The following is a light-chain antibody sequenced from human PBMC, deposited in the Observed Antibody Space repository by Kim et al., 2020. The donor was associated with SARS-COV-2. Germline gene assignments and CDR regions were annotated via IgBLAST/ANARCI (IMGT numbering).Light chain of an antibody. Sequence: QSALTQPASVSGSPGQSITISCTGTSSDVGNYKYVSWYQQHPGKAPRLMIYDVSKRPSGVSNRFSGSKSGTTASLTISGLQAEDEADYYCSSYTTSWVFGGGTKVTVL. V-gene: IGLV2-14*01. CDR1: SSDVGNYKY. CDR3: SSYTTSWV. CDR2: DVS. J-gene: IGLJ3*02.